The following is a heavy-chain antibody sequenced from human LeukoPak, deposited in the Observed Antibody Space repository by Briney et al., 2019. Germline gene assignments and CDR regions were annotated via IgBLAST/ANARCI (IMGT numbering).Heavy chain of an antibody. Sequence: GGSLRPSCAASGFTFSSYSMNWVHQAPGKGLEWVSSISSSSSYIYYADSVKGRFTISRDNAKNSLYLQMNSLRAEDTAVYYCARRGYCSSTSCYDENFDYWGQGTLVTVSS. CDR2: ISSSSSYI. V-gene: IGHV3-21*01. CDR3: ARRGYCSSTSCYDENFDY. D-gene: IGHD2-2*01. CDR1: GFTFSSYS. J-gene: IGHJ4*02.